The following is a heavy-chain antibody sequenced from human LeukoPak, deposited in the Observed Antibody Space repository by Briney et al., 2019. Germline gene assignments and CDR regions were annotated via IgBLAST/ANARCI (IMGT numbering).Heavy chain of an antibody. Sequence: SETLSLTCTVSGGSISSGDYYWSWIRQPPGKGLEWIGYIYYSGSTYYNPSLKSRATISVDTSKNQFSLKLSSVTAADTAVYYCAGVVVITRSLDYWGQGTLVTVSS. CDR1: GGSISSGDYY. J-gene: IGHJ4*02. CDR2: IYYSGST. D-gene: IGHD3-22*01. CDR3: AGVVVITRSLDY. V-gene: IGHV4-30-4*08.